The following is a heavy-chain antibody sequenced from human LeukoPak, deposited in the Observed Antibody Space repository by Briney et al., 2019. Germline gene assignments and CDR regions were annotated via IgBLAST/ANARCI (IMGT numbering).Heavy chain of an antibody. CDR3: AKYSSSSGGSLDV. Sequence: PSETLSLTCAVYGGSFSGYYWGWIRQPPGKGLEWIGSIYYSGSTDYNPSLKSRVIISVDTSKKQFSLKLSSVTAADTAVYFCAKYSSSSGGSLDVWGQGTTVTVSS. D-gene: IGHD6-6*01. V-gene: IGHV4-34*01. CDR1: GGSFSGYY. CDR2: IYYSGST. J-gene: IGHJ6*02.